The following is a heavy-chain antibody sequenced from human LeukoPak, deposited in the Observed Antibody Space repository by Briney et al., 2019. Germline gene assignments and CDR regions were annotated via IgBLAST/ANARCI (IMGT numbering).Heavy chain of an antibody. V-gene: IGHV3-23*01. CDR3: AKDAGAARLYYFDY. J-gene: IGHJ4*02. CDR1: GFTFGSYA. CDR2: ISGSGDKT. Sequence: PGGSLRLSCVASGFTFGSYAMTWVRQPPGKGLEWVAAISGSGDKTYYADSVKGRFTISRDNSESTLYLQMNSLRAEDTAGYYCAKDAGAARLYYFDYWGQGTLVTVSS. D-gene: IGHD6-6*01.